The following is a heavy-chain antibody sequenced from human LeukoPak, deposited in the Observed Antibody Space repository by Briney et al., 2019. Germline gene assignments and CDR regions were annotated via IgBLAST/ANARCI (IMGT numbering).Heavy chain of an antibody. V-gene: IGHV4-39*01. Sequence: SETLSLTCTVSGDSISTSNSYWGWIRQPPGKGLEWIGSIYYSGNTYYNASLKSRVTISVDTSKNQFSLKLTSVTAADTAVYYCARRDDSSGYHKIFDYWGPGTLVTVS. CDR1: GDSISTSNSY. CDR3: ARRDDSSGYHKIFDY. D-gene: IGHD3-22*01. CDR2: IYYSGNT. J-gene: IGHJ4*02.